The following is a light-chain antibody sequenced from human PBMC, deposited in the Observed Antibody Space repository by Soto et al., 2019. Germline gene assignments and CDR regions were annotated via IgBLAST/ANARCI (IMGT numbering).Light chain of an antibody. CDR1: SSNTGAGYV. V-gene: IGLV1-40*01. Sequence: QSVLTQPPSVSGAPGQRVTISCTGSSSNTGAGYVVHWYQQLPGTAPKLLIYANINRPSGVPDRFSGSQSGTSASLAITGLQAEDEADYYCQSYDSSLSGSVVFGGGTKVTVL. J-gene: IGLJ2*01. CDR3: QSYDSSLSGSVV. CDR2: ANI.